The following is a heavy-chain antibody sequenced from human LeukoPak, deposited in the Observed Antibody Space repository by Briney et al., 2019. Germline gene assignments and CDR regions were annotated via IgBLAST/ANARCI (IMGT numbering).Heavy chain of an antibody. D-gene: IGHD3-16*02. CDR2: IYHSGST. CDR3: ARDNYDYVWGSYRRYDY. Sequence: SETLSLTCTVSGYSISSGYYWGWIRQPPGRGLEWIGSIYHSGSTYYNPSLKSRVTISVDTSKNQFSLKLSSVTAADTAAYYCARDNYDYVWGSYRRYDYWGQGTLVTVSS. CDR1: GYSISSGYY. J-gene: IGHJ4*02. V-gene: IGHV4-38-2*02.